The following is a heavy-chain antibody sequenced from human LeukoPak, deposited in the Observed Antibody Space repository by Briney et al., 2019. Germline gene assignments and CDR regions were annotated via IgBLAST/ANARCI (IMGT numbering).Heavy chain of an antibody. D-gene: IGHD5-24*01. CDR1: GGSISSYY. J-gene: IGHJ2*01. V-gene: IGHV4-4*07. CDR2: IYTSGST. CDR3: ARVELRRWLQTWYFDL. Sequence: PSETLSLTCTVSGGSISSYYWSWIRQPAGKGLEWIGRIYTSGSTNYNPSLKSRVTMSVDTSKNQFSLKLSSVTAADTAMYYCARVELRRWLQTWYFDLWGRGTLVTVSS.